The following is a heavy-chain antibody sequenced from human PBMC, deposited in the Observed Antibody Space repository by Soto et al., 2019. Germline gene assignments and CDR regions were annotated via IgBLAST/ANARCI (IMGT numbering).Heavy chain of an antibody. CDR1: GGTFSSYT. D-gene: IGHD3-9*01. J-gene: IGHJ3*02. CDR3: ARSLVGLRYFGDI. CDR2: IIPILGIA. V-gene: IGHV1-69*02. Sequence: ASVKVSCKASGGTFSSYTISWVRQAPGQGLEWMGRIIPILGIANYAQKFQGRVTITADKSTSTAYMELSSLRSEDTAVYYCARSLVGLRYFGDIWGQGTMVTVSS.